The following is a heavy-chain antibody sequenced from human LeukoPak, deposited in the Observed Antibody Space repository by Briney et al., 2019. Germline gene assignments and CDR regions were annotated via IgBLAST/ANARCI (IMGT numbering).Heavy chain of an antibody. J-gene: IGHJ5*02. CDR2: IIPIFGTA. V-gene: IGHV1-69*01. CDR3: ARVAGNVLRFLEWFPNWFDP. CDR1: GGTFSSYA. D-gene: IGHD3-3*01. Sequence: SVKVSCKASGGTFSSYAISWVRQAPGQGLEWMGGIIPIFGTANYAQKFQGRVTITADESTSTAYMELGSLRSEDTAVYYCARVAGNVLRFLEWFPNWFDPWGQGTLVTVSS.